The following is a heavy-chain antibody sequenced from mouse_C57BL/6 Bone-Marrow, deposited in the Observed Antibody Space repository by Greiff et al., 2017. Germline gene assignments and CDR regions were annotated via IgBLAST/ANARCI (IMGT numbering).Heavy chain of an antibody. CDR1: GFTFSSYG. D-gene: IGHD1-1*01. Sequence: VQLKESGGDLVKPGGSLKLSCAASGFTFSSYGMSWVRQTPDKRLEWVATISSGGSYTYYPDSVKGRFPISRDNAKNTLYLQMSSLKSEDTAMYDCARHNITTPRFAYWGQGTLVTVSA. CDR3: ARHNITTPRFAY. V-gene: IGHV5-6*01. J-gene: IGHJ3*01. CDR2: ISSGGSYT.